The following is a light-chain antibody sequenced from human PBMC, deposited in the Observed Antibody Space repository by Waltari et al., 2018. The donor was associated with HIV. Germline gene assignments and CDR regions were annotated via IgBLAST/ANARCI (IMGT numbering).Light chain of an antibody. V-gene: IGKV1-39*01. Sequence: IQISQSPFLLSAFVGNSVPITCRASHSISTYLNWYQQRPGKAPKPLIYDATNLQSGIPSRFSGSGSGTNFTLTISSLQPEDFATYYCQQCFSTMFTFGQGTRVDI. CDR1: HSISTY. CDR3: QQCFSTMFT. J-gene: IGKJ2*01. CDR2: DAT.